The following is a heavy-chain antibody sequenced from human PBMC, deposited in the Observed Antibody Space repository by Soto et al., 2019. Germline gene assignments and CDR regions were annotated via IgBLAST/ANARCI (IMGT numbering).Heavy chain of an antibody. D-gene: IGHD5-18*01. J-gene: IGHJ4*02. Sequence: SETLSLTCAVYGGSFSGYYWSWIRQPPGKGLEWIGEINHSGSTNYNPSLKSRVTISVDTSKNQFSLKLSSVTAADTAVYYCARGLLVDKAMVYYFDYWGQGTLVTVSS. CDR2: INHSGST. V-gene: IGHV4-34*01. CDR1: GGSFSGYY. CDR3: ARGLLVDKAMVYYFDY.